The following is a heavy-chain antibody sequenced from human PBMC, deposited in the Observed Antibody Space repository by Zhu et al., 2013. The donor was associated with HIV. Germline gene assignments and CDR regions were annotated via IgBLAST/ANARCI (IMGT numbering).Heavy chain of an antibody. CDR2: MNPNSGNT. CDR1: GYTFTSYD. D-gene: IGHD2-2*02. CDR3: ARRYCSSTSCYTGYYYYYMDS. V-gene: IGHV1-8*03. J-gene: IGHJ6*03. Sequence: QVQLVQSGAEVKKPGASVKVSCKASGYTFTSYDINWVRQATGQGLEWMGWMNPNSGNTGYAQKFQGRVTITRNTSISTAYMELSSLRSEDTAVYYCARRYCSSTSCYTGYYYYYMDSGAKGPGHRLL.